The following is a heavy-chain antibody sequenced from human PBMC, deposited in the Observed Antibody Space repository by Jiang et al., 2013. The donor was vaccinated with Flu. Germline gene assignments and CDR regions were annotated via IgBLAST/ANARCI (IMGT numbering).Heavy chain of an antibody. D-gene: IGHD1-26*01. V-gene: IGHV4-59*02. CDR1: GVSVSNYH. Sequence: LLKPSETLSLTCSVSGVSVSNYHWSWIRQSPGKGLEWIGYIYYSGSTNYNPSLKSRVSMSIDTSKNQYSLKVTSVTAADTGVYYCARTVGANWFDPWGQGTLVTVSS. CDR2: IYYSGST. CDR3: ARTVGANWFDP. J-gene: IGHJ5*02.